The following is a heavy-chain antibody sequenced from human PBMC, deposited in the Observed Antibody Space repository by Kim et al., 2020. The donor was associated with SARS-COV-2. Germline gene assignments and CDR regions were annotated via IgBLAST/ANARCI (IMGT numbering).Heavy chain of an antibody. V-gene: IGHV3-7*01. CDR3: ARDLISSWCGLFDY. J-gene: IGHJ4*01. D-gene: IGHD6-13*01. CDR2: INQDGGGK. CDR1: GFTFSSYW. Sequence: GGSLRLSCAASGFTFSSYWMSWVRQAPGKGLEWVSNINQDGGGKYYVDSVKGRFTISRDNAKNTLYLHMNSLRAEDTAVYYCARDLISSWCGLFDYW.